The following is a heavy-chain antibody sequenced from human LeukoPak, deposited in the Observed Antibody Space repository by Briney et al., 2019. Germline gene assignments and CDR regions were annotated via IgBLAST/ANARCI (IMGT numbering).Heavy chain of an antibody. J-gene: IGHJ4*02. D-gene: IGHD4-11*01. CDR2: VYTSGST. V-gene: IGHV4-4*09. Sequence: PSETLSLTCTVSGGSISGGYWSWVRQPPGRGLEWIGYVYTSGSTNYNPSLKSRVTISVDTSKSQFALKLSSVTAADTAVYYCAKSYFDYSTYYSYYFNLWGQGALVTVSS. CDR1: GGSISGGY. CDR3: AKSYFDYSTYYSYYFNL.